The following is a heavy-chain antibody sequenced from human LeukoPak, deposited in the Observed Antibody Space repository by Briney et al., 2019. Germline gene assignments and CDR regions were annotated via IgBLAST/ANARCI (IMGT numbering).Heavy chain of an antibody. CDR2: ISAYNGNT. Sequence: PWASVKVSCKASGGTFSSYAISWVRQAPGQGLEWMGWISAYNGNTNYAQKLQGRVTMTTDTSTSTAYMELRSLRSDDTAVYYCARDQDYYDSSGYFDYWGQGTLVTVSS. J-gene: IGHJ4*02. D-gene: IGHD3-22*01. CDR1: GGTFSSYA. V-gene: IGHV1-18*01. CDR3: ARDQDYYDSSGYFDY.